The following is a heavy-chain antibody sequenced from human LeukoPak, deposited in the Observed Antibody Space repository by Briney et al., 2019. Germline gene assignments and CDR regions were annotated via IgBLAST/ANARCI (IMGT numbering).Heavy chain of an antibody. Sequence: ASVTVSCTASGYTFTSYDINWVRQATGQGLEWMGWMNPNSGNTGYAQKFQGRVTMTRNTSISTAYMELSSLRSEDTAVYYSARSITMVRGALLNWGQGTLVTVSS. D-gene: IGHD3-10*01. CDR2: MNPNSGNT. V-gene: IGHV1-8*01. CDR1: GYTFTSYD. CDR3: ARSITMVRGALLN. J-gene: IGHJ4*02.